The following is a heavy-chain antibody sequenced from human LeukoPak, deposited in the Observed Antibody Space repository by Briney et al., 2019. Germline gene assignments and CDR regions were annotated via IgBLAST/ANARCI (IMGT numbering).Heavy chain of an antibody. CDR3: ARGPPGGQFDP. CDR1: GGSINSYY. J-gene: IGHJ5*02. CDR2: IYYSGST. Sequence: SETLSLTCTVSGGSINSYYWTWIRQPPGKGLEWIGYIYYSGSTNYNPSLKSRVTISVDTSNNQFSLKLSSVTAADTAMYYCARGPPGGQFDPWGQGTLVTVSS. V-gene: IGHV4-59*01. D-gene: IGHD3-10*01.